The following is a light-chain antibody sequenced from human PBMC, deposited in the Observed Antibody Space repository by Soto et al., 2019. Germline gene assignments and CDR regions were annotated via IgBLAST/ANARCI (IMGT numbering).Light chain of an antibody. V-gene: IGKV1-6*01. CDR2: SAS. J-gene: IGKJ3*01. CDR3: LHDYEFPFT. Sequence: AIQMTQSPSSLSTSVGDRGTITCRASQGIRDDLAWYQQKPGKAPKLLIYSASSLPSGVPSRFSGSGSGTDFTLTISSLQSEDFATYFCLHDYEFPFTFGRGTRVDIK. CDR1: QGIRDD.